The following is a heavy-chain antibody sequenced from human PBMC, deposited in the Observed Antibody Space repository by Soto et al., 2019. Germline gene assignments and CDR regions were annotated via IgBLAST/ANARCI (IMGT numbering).Heavy chain of an antibody. CDR1: GYTFTSYD. CDR3: ARGDVDTAMVGDGMDV. V-gene: IGHV1-8*01. Sequence: ASVKVSCKASGYTFTSYDINWVRQATGQGLEWMGWMNPNSGNTGYAQKFQGRVTMTRNTSISTAYMELSSLRSEDTAVYYCARGDVDTAMVGDGMDVRGQGTTVTVS. J-gene: IGHJ6*02. D-gene: IGHD5-18*01. CDR2: MNPNSGNT.